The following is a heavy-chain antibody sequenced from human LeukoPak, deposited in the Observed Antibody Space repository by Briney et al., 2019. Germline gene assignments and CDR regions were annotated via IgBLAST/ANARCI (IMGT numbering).Heavy chain of an antibody. D-gene: IGHD7-27*01. CDR3: AREAWGFDY. CDR1: GFTFSSDD. CDR2: ISHGGSTR. Sequence: GGSLRLSCAASGFTFSSDDMNWVRQAPGKGLEWVSYISHGGSTRYYADSVKGRFTISRDNAKKSLHLEMNSLTAEDTAVYYFAREAWGFDYWGQGTLVTVSS. V-gene: IGHV3-48*03. J-gene: IGHJ4*02.